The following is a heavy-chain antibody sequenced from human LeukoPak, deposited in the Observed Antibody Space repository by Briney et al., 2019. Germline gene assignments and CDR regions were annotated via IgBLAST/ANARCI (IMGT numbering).Heavy chain of an antibody. D-gene: IGHD3-22*01. CDR3: ARWDYDSSGYALYYFDY. CDR2: INTYTGNP. Sequence: ASVKLSCKASGYTFTSYAMNWVRQAPGQGLAWMGWINTYTGNPTYAQGFTGRFVFSLDTSVSTAYLQISSLKAEDTAVYYCARWDYDSSGYALYYFDYWGQGTLVTVSS. J-gene: IGHJ4*02. V-gene: IGHV7-4-1*02. CDR1: GYTFTSYA.